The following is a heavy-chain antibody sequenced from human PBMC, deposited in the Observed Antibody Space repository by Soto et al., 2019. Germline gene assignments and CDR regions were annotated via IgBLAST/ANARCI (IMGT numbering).Heavy chain of an antibody. Sequence: GESLKISCMGSGYSFTIYWIGWVRQMPGKGLEWMGIIYPGDSDTRYSPSFQGQVTISADKSISTAYLQWSSLKASDTAMYYCARQAYCGGDCYPNDAFDIWGQGTMVTVS. CDR2: IYPGDSDT. CDR3: ARQAYCGGDCYPNDAFDI. V-gene: IGHV5-51*01. D-gene: IGHD2-21*02. J-gene: IGHJ3*02. CDR1: GYSFTIYW.